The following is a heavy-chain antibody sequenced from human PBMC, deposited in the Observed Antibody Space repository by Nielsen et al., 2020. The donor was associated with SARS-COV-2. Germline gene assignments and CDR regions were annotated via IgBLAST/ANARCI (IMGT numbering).Heavy chain of an antibody. CDR2: IGAAGDT. CDR3: ARDSPTRYYGMDV. J-gene: IGHJ6*02. CDR1: GFTISNYD. V-gene: IGHV3-13*01. Sequence: GESLKISCAAYGFTISNYDMHWVRQAAGKGLEWVSSIGAAGDTFYAGSVRGRFTISREDVENSLHLQMNSLRAGDTAVYYCARDSPTRYYGMDVWGQGTTVTVSS.